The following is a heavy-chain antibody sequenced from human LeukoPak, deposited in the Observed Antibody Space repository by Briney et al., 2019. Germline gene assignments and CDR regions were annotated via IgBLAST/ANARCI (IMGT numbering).Heavy chain of an antibody. CDR3: ARAGYSYGYGPYYYMDV. J-gene: IGHJ6*03. Sequence: SGTLSLTCAVSGVSISSNLWWTWVRQPPGKGLEWIAEIHHSGSINYNPSLKSRVTISVDKAKNQFSLNLNSVTAADTAVYYCARAGYSYGYGPYYYMDVWGKGTTVTVSS. CDR1: GVSISSNLW. CDR2: IHHSGSI. D-gene: IGHD5-18*01. V-gene: IGHV4-4*02.